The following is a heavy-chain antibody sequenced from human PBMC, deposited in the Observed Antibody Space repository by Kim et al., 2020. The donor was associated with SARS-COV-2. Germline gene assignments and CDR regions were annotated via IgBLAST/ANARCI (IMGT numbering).Heavy chain of an antibody. V-gene: IGHV3-21*01. CDR1: GFTFSSYS. J-gene: IGHJ3*02. CDR2: ISSSSSYI. CDR3: ARQGYCSGGSCSRYAFDI. D-gene: IGHD2-15*01. Sequence: GGCLRLSCAASGFTFSSYSMNWVRQAPGKGLEWVSSISSSSSYIYYADSVKGRFTISRDNAKNSLYLQMNSLRAEDTAVYYCARQGYCSGGSCSRYAFDIWGQGTMVTVSS.